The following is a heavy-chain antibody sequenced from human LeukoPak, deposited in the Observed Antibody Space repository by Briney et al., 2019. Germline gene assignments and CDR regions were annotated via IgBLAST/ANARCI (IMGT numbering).Heavy chain of an antibody. CDR3: ARINSSRWYDF. V-gene: IGHV1-2*02. Sequence: ASVTVSCKASGYTFTGYYMHWVRQAPGQGVEWMGWINPNIGNTNYAQKFQGRVTMTRDTSISTAYMELSRLRFDDTAVYYCARINSSRWYDFWGQGTLVTVSS. D-gene: IGHD6-13*01. CDR2: INPNIGNT. CDR1: GYTFTGYY. J-gene: IGHJ4*02.